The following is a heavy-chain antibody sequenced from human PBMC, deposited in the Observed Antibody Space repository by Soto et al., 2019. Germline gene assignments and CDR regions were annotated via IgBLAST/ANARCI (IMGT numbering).Heavy chain of an antibody. V-gene: IGHV4-59*08. D-gene: IGHD1-26*01. CDR3: AMLRGELLPDWFDP. Sequence: QVQVQESGPGLVKPSETLSLTCTVSGDSISSYYWSWIRQPPGKALEWIGYIYYSGSTNYNPSLKSRVTISVDTSKNQFSLNLSSVTAADTAAYFCAMLRGELLPDWFDPWGQGTLVTVSS. J-gene: IGHJ5*02. CDR1: GDSISSYY. CDR2: IYYSGST.